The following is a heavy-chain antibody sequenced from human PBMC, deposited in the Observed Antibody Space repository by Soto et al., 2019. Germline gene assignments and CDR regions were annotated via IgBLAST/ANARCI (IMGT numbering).Heavy chain of an antibody. Sequence: PSETLSLTCTVSGGSISGGAYYWGWIRQHPGKGLEWIGYISHRGTAYYTPSLKSRASLSVDPSKSQFSLNVTSLTAADTAVYYCAMVSATGTRWFDPWGPGTLVTVSS. CDR3: AMVSATGTRWFDP. J-gene: IGHJ5*02. V-gene: IGHV4-31*03. CDR1: GGSISGGAYY. CDR2: ISHRGTA. D-gene: IGHD6-13*01.